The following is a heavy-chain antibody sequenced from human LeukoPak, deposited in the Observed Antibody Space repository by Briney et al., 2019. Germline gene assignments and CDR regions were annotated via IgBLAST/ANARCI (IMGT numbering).Heavy chain of an antibody. CDR1: GGSISSSSYY. Sequence: SETLSLTCTVSGGSISSSSYYWGWIRQPPGKGLEWIGSIYYSGSTYYNPSLKSRVTISVDTSKNQFSLKLSSVTAADTAVYYCARNYDSSRFYFDYWGQGTLVTVSS. D-gene: IGHD3-22*01. V-gene: IGHV4-39*07. CDR3: ARNYDSSRFYFDY. J-gene: IGHJ4*02. CDR2: IYYSGST.